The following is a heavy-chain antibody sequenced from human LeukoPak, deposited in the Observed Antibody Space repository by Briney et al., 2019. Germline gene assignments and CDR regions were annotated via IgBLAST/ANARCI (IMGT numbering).Heavy chain of an antibody. Sequence: ASVKVSCKASCYTFSSYGISWVRQAPGQGLEWMGWISAYNGNTNYAQKLQGRLTMTTDTSTSTAYMELRSLRSDDTAVYYCARDEAWGSAVDSGYNYGDRYLDYWGQGTLVTVSS. CDR1: CYTFSSYG. CDR2: ISAYNGNT. J-gene: IGHJ4*02. CDR3: ARDEAWGSAVDSGYNYGDRYLDY. D-gene: IGHD5-18*01. V-gene: IGHV1-18*01.